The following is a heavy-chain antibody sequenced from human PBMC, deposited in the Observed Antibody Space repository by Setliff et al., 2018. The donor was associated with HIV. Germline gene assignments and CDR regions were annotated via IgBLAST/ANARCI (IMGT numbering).Heavy chain of an antibody. J-gene: IGHJ4*02. V-gene: IGHV3-20*04. CDR2: INWNGGST. CDR3: ARDLKPSTFDY. CDR1: GFTFDDYG. Sequence: PGGSLRLSCAASGFTFDDYGMSWVRQAPGEGLEWVSGINWNGGSTGYADSVKSRFTISRDNAKNSLYLQMNSLRAEDTALYYCARDLKPSTFDYWGQGTLVTVSS.